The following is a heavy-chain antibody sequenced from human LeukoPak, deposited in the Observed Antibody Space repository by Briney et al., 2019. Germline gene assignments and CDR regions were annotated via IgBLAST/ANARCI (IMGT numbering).Heavy chain of an antibody. Sequence: SETLSLTCAVYGGSFSGHYWSWIRQPPGKGLEWIGEINHSGSTNYNPSLKSRVTISVDTSKNQFSLKLSSVTAADTAVYYCAREAYYDSSGYYNWGQGTLVTVSS. CDR3: AREAYYDSSGYYN. V-gene: IGHV4-34*01. CDR2: INHSGST. J-gene: IGHJ4*02. D-gene: IGHD3-22*01. CDR1: GGSFSGHY.